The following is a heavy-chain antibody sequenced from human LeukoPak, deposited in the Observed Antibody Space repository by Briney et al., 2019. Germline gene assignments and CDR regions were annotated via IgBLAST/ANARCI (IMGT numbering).Heavy chain of an antibody. V-gene: IGHV3-7*04. CDR2: IKQDGSEK. J-gene: IGHJ4*02. CDR1: GFTFRTYW. CDR3: ARDHSFDY. Sequence: GGSLRLSCAASGFTFRTYWMSWVRQAPGKGLEWVANIKQDGSEKYYVDSVKGRFTISRDNAKNSLDLQMNSLRGEDTAVYYCARDHSFDYWGQGTLVTVCS.